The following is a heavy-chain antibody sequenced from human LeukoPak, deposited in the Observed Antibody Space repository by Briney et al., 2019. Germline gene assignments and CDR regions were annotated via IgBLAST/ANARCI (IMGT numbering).Heavy chain of an antibody. CDR3: ARVRSSGSYRVAFDI. CDR1: GYTFTSYG. Sequence: ASVKVSCKASGYTFTSYGISWVRQAPGQGLEWMGWISAYNGNTNYAQKLQGRVTMTTDTSTSTAYMELRSLRSDDTAVYYCARVRSSGSYRVAFDIWGQGTMVTVSS. J-gene: IGHJ3*02. D-gene: IGHD3-10*01. V-gene: IGHV1-18*01. CDR2: ISAYNGNT.